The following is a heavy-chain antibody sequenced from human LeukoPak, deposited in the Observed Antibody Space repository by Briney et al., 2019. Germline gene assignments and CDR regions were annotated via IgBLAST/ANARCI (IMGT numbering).Heavy chain of an antibody. CDR3: ARVRFSGSYFYNYMDV. D-gene: IGHD3-10*01. J-gene: IGHJ6*03. Sequence: SETLSLTCNDSAHFVTSGYYWGWIRQPPGQGLEWIASIYHSGSTFYNPSLESRVTISPATSKNQFSLKVTSVTAADTAVYYCARVRFSGSYFYNYMDVWGEGTTVTVSS. V-gene: IGHV4-38-2*02. CDR1: AHFVTSGYY. CDR2: IYHSGST.